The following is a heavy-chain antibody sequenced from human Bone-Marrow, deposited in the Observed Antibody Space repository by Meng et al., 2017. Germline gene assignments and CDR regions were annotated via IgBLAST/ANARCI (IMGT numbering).Heavy chain of an antibody. CDR1: GFTFSSYA. CDR2: ISYDGSNK. D-gene: IGHD5-18*01. CDR3: ARGPDTAMVLADY. J-gene: IGHJ4*02. V-gene: IGHV3-30*01. Sequence: GESLKISCAASGFTFSSYAMHWVRQAPGKGLEWVAVISYDGSNKYYADSVKGRFTISRDNSKNTLYLQMNSLRAEDTAVYYCARGPDTAMVLADYWGQGTLVTVSS.